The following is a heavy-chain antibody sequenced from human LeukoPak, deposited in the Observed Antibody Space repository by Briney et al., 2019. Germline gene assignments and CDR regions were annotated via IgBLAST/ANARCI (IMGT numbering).Heavy chain of an antibody. V-gene: IGHV4-38-2*01. Sequence: SETLSLTCAVSGYSISSGYYWGWIRQPPGKGLEWIGSIYHSGSTYYNPSLKSRVTISVDTSRTQFSLKLSSVTAADTAVYYCASRWGKTSSSSWYVYWGQGTLVTVSS. J-gene: IGHJ4*02. CDR2: IYHSGST. CDR3: ASRWGKTSSSSWYVY. D-gene: IGHD6-13*01. CDR1: GYSISSGYY.